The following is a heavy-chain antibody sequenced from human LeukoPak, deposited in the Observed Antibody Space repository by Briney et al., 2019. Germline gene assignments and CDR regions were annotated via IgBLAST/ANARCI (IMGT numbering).Heavy chain of an antibody. CDR3: TTDLPSEFDDY. J-gene: IGHJ4*02. CDR1: GFTFSNAW. V-gene: IGHV3-15*01. Sequence: PGGSLRLSCAASGFTFSNAWMNWVRRAPGKGLEWVGRIKSKPDGGATDYGAPVKGRFIISRDDSKNTLYLQMNSLKTEDTAMYFCTTDLPSEFDDYWGQGTLVTVSS. D-gene: IGHD1-14*01. CDR2: IKSKPDGGAT.